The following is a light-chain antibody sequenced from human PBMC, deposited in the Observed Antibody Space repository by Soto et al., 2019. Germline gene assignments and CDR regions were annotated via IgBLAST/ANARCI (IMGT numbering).Light chain of an antibody. CDR1: QSISNW. CDR2: HAS. J-gene: IGKJ4*01. CDR3: QQTYTTPVT. Sequence: YPLAGAVEDRVTVPCMAMQSISNWLSWYQQKPGTAPKLLIYHASTLESGVPSRFSGSGSGTEFTLTISSLQPEDFGTYYCQQTYTTPVTFGGGTKVDIK. V-gene: IGKV1-5*01.